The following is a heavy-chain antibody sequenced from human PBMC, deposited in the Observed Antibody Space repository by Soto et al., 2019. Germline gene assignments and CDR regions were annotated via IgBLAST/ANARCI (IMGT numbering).Heavy chain of an antibody. D-gene: IGHD6-6*01. CDR1: GFTFSSYS. J-gene: IGHJ5*02. CDR2: ISSSSSYI. CDR3: ARGVPCIAARFCRFDP. Sequence: GGSLRLSCAGSGFTFSSYSMNWVRQAPGKGLEWVSSISSSSSYIYYADSVKGRFTISRDNAKNSLYLQMNSLRAEDTAVYYCARGVPCIAARFCRFDPWGQRTLVTVSS. V-gene: IGHV3-21*01.